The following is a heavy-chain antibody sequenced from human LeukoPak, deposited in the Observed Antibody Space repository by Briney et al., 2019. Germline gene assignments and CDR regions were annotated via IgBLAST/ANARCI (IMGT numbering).Heavy chain of an antibody. D-gene: IGHD3-3*01. Sequence: SETLSLTCTVSGGSISSSSYYWGWIRQPPGKGLEWIGSIYYSGSTYYNPSLKSRVTISVDRSKNQFSLKLSSVTAADTAVYYCARDSTTFGVVTSSYWGQGTLVTVSS. CDR3: ARDSTTFGVVTSSY. J-gene: IGHJ4*02. CDR1: GGSISSSSYY. V-gene: IGHV4-39*07. CDR2: IYYSGST.